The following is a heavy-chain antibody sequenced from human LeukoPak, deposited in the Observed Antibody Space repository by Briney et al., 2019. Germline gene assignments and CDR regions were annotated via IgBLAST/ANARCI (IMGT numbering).Heavy chain of an antibody. V-gene: IGHV1-69*13. Sequence: SVKVSCKASGGTFSSYAISWVRQAPGQGLEWMGGIIPIFGTANYAQKFQGRVTITADESTSTAYMELRSLRSEDTAVYYCATYCSSTSCYIWGYYFDYWGQGTLVTVSS. CDR1: GGTFSSYA. CDR2: IIPIFGTA. J-gene: IGHJ4*02. D-gene: IGHD2-2*01. CDR3: ATYCSSTSCYIWGYYFDY.